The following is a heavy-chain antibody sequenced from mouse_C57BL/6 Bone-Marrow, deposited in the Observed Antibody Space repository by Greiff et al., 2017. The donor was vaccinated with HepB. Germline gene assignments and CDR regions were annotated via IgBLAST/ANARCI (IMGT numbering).Heavy chain of an antibody. CDR2: IYPGSGST. J-gene: IGHJ3*01. V-gene: IGHV1-55*01. D-gene: IGHD1-1*01. CDR1: GYTFTSYW. CDR3: ARWGYYYGSSSWFAY. Sequence: QVQLQQSGAELVKPGASVKMSCKASGYTFTSYWITWVKQRPGQGLEWIGDIYPGSGSTNYNEKFKSKATLTVDTSSSTAYMQLSSLTSEDSAVYDCARWGYYYGSSSWFAYWGQGTLVTVSA.